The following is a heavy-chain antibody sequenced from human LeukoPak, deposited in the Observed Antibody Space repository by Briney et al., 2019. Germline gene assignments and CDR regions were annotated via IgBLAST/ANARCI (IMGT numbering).Heavy chain of an antibody. CDR2: IYYSGST. V-gene: IGHV4-59*01. D-gene: IGHD3-22*01. CDR1: GGSISSYY. J-gene: IGHJ3*02. CDR3: AGRDYYDSSGYHDAFDI. Sequence: SETLSLTCTVSGGSISSYYWGWIRQPPGKGLEWIGYIYYSGSTNYNPSLKSRVTISVDTSKNQFSLKLSSVTAADTAVYYCAGRDYYDSSGYHDAFDIWGQGTMVTVSS.